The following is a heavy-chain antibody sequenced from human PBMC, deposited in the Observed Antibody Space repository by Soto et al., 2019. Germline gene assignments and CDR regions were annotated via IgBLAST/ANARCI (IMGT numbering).Heavy chain of an antibody. CDR3: ARNYSNRKVYGX. CDR1: GGSINSGGYY. J-gene: IGHJ4*02. CDR2: INYSGST. D-gene: IGHD3-10*01. V-gene: IGHV4-31*03. Sequence: PSETLSLTCTVSGGSINSGGYYWSWIRQHPGKALEVIEYINYSGSTKYNASLKSRVTISRDTSKNQLSLNLSSVTAADTAMYYCARNYSNRKVYGXWGQGTLVTVSX.